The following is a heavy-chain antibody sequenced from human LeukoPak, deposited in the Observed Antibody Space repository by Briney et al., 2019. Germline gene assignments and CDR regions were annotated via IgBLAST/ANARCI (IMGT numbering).Heavy chain of an antibody. J-gene: IGHJ4*02. Sequence: ASVKVSCKASGYTFTSYGISWVRQAPGQGLEWMGWISAYNGNTNYAQKLQGRATMTTDTSTSTAYMELRSLRSDDTAVYYCARAPPDYYDSSGYYYNEDYWGQGTLVTVSS. CDR1: GYTFTSYG. CDR2: ISAYNGNT. V-gene: IGHV1-18*01. D-gene: IGHD3-22*01. CDR3: ARAPPDYYDSSGYYYNEDY.